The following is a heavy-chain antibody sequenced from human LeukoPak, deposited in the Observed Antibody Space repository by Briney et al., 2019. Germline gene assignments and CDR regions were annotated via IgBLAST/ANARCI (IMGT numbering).Heavy chain of an antibody. D-gene: IGHD3-22*01. CDR3: ARVTMIVVVIDAFDI. V-gene: IGHV1-18*01. Sequence: ASVKVSCKASGYTFTSYGISWVRQAPGQGLEWMGWISAYNASTNYAQKLQGRVTMTTDTSTSTAYMELRSLGSDDTAVYYCARVTMIVVVIDAFDIWGQGTMVTVSS. J-gene: IGHJ3*02. CDR2: ISAYNAST. CDR1: GYTFTSYG.